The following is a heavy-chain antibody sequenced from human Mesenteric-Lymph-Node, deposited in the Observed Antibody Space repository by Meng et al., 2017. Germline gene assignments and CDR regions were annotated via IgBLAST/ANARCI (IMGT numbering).Heavy chain of an antibody. J-gene: IGHJ4*02. CDR3: AREIAVAGKKVYYFDY. V-gene: IGHV3-7*01. D-gene: IGHD6-19*01. Sequence: GESLKISCAASGFTFSSYWMSWVRQAPGKGLEWVANIKQDGSEKYYVDSVKGRFTISRDNAKNSLYLQMNSLRAEDTAVYYCAREIAVAGKKVYYFDYWGQGTLVTVSS. CDR1: GFTFSSYW. CDR2: IKQDGSEK.